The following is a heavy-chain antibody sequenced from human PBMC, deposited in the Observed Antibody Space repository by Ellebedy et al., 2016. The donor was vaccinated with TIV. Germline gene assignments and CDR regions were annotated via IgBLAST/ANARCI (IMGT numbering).Heavy chain of an antibody. Sequence: PGGSLRLSCAVSGARFSDSTLTWVRQAPGKALEWVASISTANSYISYTDSVKGRFTISRDNANSSLVLQMNSLRTEDTAVYYCVRQRVGGSFLWDVWGRGTTVTVSS. CDR3: VRQRVGGSFLWDV. V-gene: IGHV3-21*06. J-gene: IGHJ6*02. CDR2: ISTANSYI. D-gene: IGHD2-15*01. CDR1: GARFSDST.